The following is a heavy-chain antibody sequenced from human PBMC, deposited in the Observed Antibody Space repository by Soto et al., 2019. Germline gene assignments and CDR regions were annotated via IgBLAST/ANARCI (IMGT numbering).Heavy chain of an antibody. CDR3: ARAPYYYILTGSPAALGYYYYGMDV. Sequence: ASVKVSCKASGYTFTGYYMHWVRQAPGQGLEWMGWINPNSGGTNYAQKFQGWVTMTRDTSISTAYMELSRLRSDDTAVYYCARAPYYYILTGSPAALGYYYYGMDVWGQGTTVTAP. CDR1: GYTFTGYY. D-gene: IGHD3-9*01. V-gene: IGHV1-2*04. CDR2: INPNSGGT. J-gene: IGHJ6*02.